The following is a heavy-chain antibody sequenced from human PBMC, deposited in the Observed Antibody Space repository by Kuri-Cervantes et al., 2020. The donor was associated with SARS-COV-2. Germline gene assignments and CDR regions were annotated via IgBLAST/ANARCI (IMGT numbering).Heavy chain of an antibody. Sequence: ESLKISCTVSGGSISSYYWSWIRQPPGKGLEWIGYIYYSGSTNYNPSLKSRVTISVDTSKNQFSLELSSVTAADTAVYYCARQFGGGYNRVPYHFDYWGQGTLVTVS. CDR2: IYYSGST. D-gene: IGHD5-24*01. CDR3: ARQFGGGYNRVPYHFDY. J-gene: IGHJ4*02. CDR1: GGSISSYY. V-gene: IGHV4-59*08.